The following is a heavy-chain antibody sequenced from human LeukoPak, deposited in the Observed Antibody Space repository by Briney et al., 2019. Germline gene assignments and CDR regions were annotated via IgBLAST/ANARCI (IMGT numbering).Heavy chain of an antibody. CDR1: GFTFSSYA. CDR3: ARDFTLYYDSSGYYYDEGNGAFDI. D-gene: IGHD3-22*01. Sequence: AGGSLRLSCAASGFTFSSYAMHWVRQAPGKGLEWVAVISYDGSNKYYADSVKGRFTISRDNSKNTLYLQMNSLRAEDTAVYYCARDFTLYYDSSGYYYDEGNGAFDIWGQGTMVTVSS. J-gene: IGHJ3*02. V-gene: IGHV3-30-3*01. CDR2: ISYDGSNK.